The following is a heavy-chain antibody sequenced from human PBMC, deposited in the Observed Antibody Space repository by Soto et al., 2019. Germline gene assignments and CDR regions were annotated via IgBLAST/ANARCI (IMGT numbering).Heavy chain of an antibody. CDR3: ARDTLELLYYFDY. D-gene: IGHD1-7*01. J-gene: IGHJ4*02. CDR2: INSDGSSA. Sequence: ASVKVSCSASGFTFSNYWIHWVRQAPGKGLVWVSRINSDGSSASYADSVKGRFTISRDNAKNTLYLQMNSLRAEDTAVYYCARDTLELLYYFDYWGQGTLVTVSS. V-gene: IGHV3-74*01. CDR1: GFTFSNYW.